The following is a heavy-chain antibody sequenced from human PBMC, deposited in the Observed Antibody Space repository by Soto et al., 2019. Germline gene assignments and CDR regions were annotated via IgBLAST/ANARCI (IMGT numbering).Heavy chain of an antibody. CDR2: IYHSGST. J-gene: IGHJ6*02. CDR3: ARALLNYYGSGSYRYPNYYYYGMDV. CDR1: GGSISSGGYS. Sequence: PSETLSLTCAVSGGSISSGGYSWSWIRQPPGKGLEWIGYIYHSGSTYYNPSLKSRVTISVDRSKNQFSLKLSSVTAADTAVYYCARALLNYYGSGSYRYPNYYYYGMDVWGQGTTVTV. D-gene: IGHD3-10*01. V-gene: IGHV4-30-2*01.